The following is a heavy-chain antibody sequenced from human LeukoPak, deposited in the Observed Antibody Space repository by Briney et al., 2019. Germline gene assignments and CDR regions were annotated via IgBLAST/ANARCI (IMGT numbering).Heavy chain of an antibody. CDR3: AKGGGGRLIYYYYMDV. CDR1: GFIFDDYA. Sequence: GGSLRLSCAASGFIFDDYAMHWVRQAPGKGLEWVSGISWNSDSIDYANSVKGRFTISRDNAKNSLYLQMNSLRTEDMALYYCAKGGGGRLIYYYYMDVWGKGTTVTVSS. CDR2: ISWNSDSI. J-gene: IGHJ6*03. V-gene: IGHV3-9*03. D-gene: IGHD3-16*01.